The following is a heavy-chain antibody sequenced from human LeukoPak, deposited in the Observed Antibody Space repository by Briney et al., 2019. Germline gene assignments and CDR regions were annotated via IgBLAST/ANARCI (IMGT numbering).Heavy chain of an antibody. J-gene: IGHJ4*02. CDR3: AAVDTAMAFDY. Sequence: SETLSLTCTASGGSISSYYWSWIRQPPGKGLEWIGYIYYSGSTNYNPSLKSRVTISVDTSKNQFSLKLSSVTAADTAVYYCAAVDTAMAFDYWGQGALVTVSS. D-gene: IGHD5-18*01. CDR2: IYYSGST. V-gene: IGHV4-59*01. CDR1: GGSISSYY.